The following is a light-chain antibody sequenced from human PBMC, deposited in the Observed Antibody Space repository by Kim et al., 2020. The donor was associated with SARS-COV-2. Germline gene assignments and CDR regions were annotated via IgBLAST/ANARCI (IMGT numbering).Light chain of an antibody. CDR2: SDT. J-gene: IGLJ1*01. Sequence: SYELTQLPSVSVAPGKTARITCGGDNIESKSVHWYEQGPGQAPVLVIYSDTDRPSGITERFSGSNSGNTATLTISRVEAGDEADSYCQVWDSSSDHYVFG. CDR1: NIESKS. CDR3: QVWDSSSDHYV. V-gene: IGLV3-21*04.